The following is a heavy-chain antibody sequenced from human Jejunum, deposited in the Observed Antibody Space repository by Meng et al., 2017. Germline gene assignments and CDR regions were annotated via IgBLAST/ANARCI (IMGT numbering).Heavy chain of an antibody. CDR2: IFPGGSDI. V-gene: IGHV5-51*01. Sequence: GESLKISCKGSGYSFANYWIAWVRQLPGKGLEWMVIIFPGGSDIRYSPSFQGQVTLSVDRSISSAFLQWSSLKASDTAIYYCTRVGVGATTGFDYWGQGTLVTVSS. CDR1: GYSFANYW. D-gene: IGHD1-26*01. CDR3: TRVGVGATTGFDY. J-gene: IGHJ4*02.